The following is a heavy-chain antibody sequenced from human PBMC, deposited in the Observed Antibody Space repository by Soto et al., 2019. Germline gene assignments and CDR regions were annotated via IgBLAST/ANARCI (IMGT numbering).Heavy chain of an antibody. CDR3: ATGSVSISSWYWLGV. CDR2: INPSGGST. J-gene: IGHJ4*02. CDR1: GYTSTIYY. V-gene: IGHV1-46*01. D-gene: IGHD6-13*01. Sequence: ASLKVSCKASGYTSTIYYMHWVLQAPGQGLEWMGIINPSGGSTSYAQKFQGRVTMTRDTSTSTVYMELSSLRSEDTAVYYCATGSVSISSWYWLGVWGQGTLVTVSS.